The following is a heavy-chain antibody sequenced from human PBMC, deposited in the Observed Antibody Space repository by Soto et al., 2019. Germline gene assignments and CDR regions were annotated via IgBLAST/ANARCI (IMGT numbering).Heavy chain of an antibody. CDR3: ARDDDNGANALDY. V-gene: IGHV3-33*01. CDR1: GFTFSKYG. D-gene: IGHD2-8*01. CDR2: IWNDGIRK. J-gene: IGHJ4*02. Sequence: GGSLRLSCAASGFTFSKYGMHWVRQAPGKGLEWVALIWNDGIRKVYVDSVKGRFTISRDNSKNTLDLQMNNLRDEDTAVYYCARDDDNGANALDYSGPGTLVTVYS.